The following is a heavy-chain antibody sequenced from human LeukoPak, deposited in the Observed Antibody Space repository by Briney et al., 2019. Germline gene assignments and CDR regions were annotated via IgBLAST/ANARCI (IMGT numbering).Heavy chain of an antibody. CDR1: GSISSYY. Sequence: PSETLSLTCTVSGSISSYYWSWIRQPPGKGLEWIGYICTSGSTNYNPSLKSQVTISVDTSKNQFSLDLSSVTAADTAVYYCARQKCTSTSCLTKNAFDIWGQGTMVTVSS. CDR2: ICTSGST. J-gene: IGHJ3*02. CDR3: ARQKCTSTSCLTKNAFDI. D-gene: IGHD2-2*01. V-gene: IGHV4-4*09.